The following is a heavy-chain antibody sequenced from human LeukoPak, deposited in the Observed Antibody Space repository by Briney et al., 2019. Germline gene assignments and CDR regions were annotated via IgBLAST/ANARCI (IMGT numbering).Heavy chain of an antibody. V-gene: IGHV4-39*01. CDR2: IYYSGST. CDR1: GGSISSSSYY. J-gene: IGHJ5*02. D-gene: IGHD3-10*01. CDR3: ARNRYYYGSGNYGVPNWFDP. Sequence: SETLSLTCTVSGGSISSSSYYWGWIRQPPGKGLEWIGSIYYSGSTYYDPSLKSRVTISVDTSKNQFSLKLSSVTAADTAVYYCARNRYYYGSGNYGVPNWFDPWGQGTLVTVSS.